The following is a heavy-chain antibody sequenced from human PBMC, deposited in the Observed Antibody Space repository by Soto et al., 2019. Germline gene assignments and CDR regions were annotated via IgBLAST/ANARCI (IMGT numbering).Heavy chain of an antibody. CDR1: GFTFSSYG. D-gene: IGHD5-18*01. J-gene: IGHJ6*02. V-gene: IGHV3-30*18. CDR3: AKDRAAMVHYYYGMDV. CDR2: ISYDGSNK. Sequence: GGSLRLSCAASGFTFSSYGMHWVRQAPGKGLEWVAVISYDGSNKYYADSVKGRFTISRDNSKNTLYLQMNSLRAEDTAVYYCAKDRAAMVHYYYGMDVWGQGTTVTVSS.